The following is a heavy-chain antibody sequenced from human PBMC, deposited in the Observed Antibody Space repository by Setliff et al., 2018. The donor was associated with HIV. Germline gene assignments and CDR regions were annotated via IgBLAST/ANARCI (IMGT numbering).Heavy chain of an antibody. V-gene: IGHV1-69*13. CDR2: IIPVFDTT. J-gene: IGHJ3*01. D-gene: IGHD3-22*01. CDR1: GGTFSNYA. CDR3: ARHSGYYYDSSGYYPFDV. Sequence: ASVKVSCKASGGTFSNYAFSWVRLAPGQGLEWMGGIIPVFDTTNYEKKFRDRVTITADESTSTVYLELISLRSEDTAVYYCARHSGYYYDSSGYYPFDVWGQGTMVTVSS.